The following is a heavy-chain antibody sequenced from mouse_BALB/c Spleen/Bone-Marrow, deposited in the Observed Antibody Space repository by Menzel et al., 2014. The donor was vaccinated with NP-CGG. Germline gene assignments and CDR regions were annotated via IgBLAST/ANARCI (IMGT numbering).Heavy chain of an antibody. V-gene: IGHV1S56*01. CDR3: ARKSQRAYDSMNY. CDR2: IYPGDFNT. Sequence: QVHVKQSGPELVKPGASVRISCKASGYTFTSYYVHWVRQRPGQGLEWIGWIYPGDFNTKYNEKFKGKATLTADKSSSTASMQVSRLTSEDSAVYFCARKSQRAYDSMNYWGQGTSVTVSS. D-gene: IGHD2-4*01. J-gene: IGHJ4*01. CDR1: GYTFTSYY.